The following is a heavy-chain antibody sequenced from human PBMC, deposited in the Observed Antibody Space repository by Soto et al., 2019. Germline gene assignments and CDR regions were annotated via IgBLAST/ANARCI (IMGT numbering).Heavy chain of an antibody. CDR1: GFTFSSYG. D-gene: IGHD2-15*01. V-gene: IGHV3-30*18. CDR2: ISYDGNNK. J-gene: IGHJ6*02. Sequence: GGSLRLSCASSGFTFSSYGMHWLRQAPGKGLEWVAVISYDGNNKYYGDPVKGRITISRDNSKNTVFLQMNSLTAEDTAVYYCAKELGKMTWMDVWGQGT. CDR3: AKELGKMTWMDV.